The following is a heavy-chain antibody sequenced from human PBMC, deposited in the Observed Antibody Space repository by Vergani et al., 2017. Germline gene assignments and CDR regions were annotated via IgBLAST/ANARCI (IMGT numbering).Heavy chain of an antibody. V-gene: IGHV3-7*03. CDR2: IKQDGREK. Sequence: EVQLVESGGGLVQPGGSLRLSCAASGFTFSSYWMSWVRQAPGKGLEWVANIKQDGREKYYVDSVKGRFTISRDNAKNSLYLKMNSLRAEDTAVYYCARERTIFGVVDYFYYGMDVWGQGTTVTVSS. CDR3: ARERTIFGVVDYFYYGMDV. CDR1: GFTFSSYW. J-gene: IGHJ6*02. D-gene: IGHD3-3*01.